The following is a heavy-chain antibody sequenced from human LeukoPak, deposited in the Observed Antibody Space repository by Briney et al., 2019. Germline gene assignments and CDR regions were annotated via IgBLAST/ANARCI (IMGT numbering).Heavy chain of an antibody. CDR1: GAPISSNNW. J-gene: IGHJ4*02. Sequence: SGTLSLTCAVSGAPISSNNWWWSWVRQPPGKGLEWIGQIYHSGSTNYNPSLKSRVTMSVDKSTNQFSLKLSSVTAADTAVYYCAGAEPRGIIWHPYWGQGTLVTVSS. CDR2: IYHSGST. V-gene: IGHV4-4*02. CDR3: AGAEPRGIIWHPY.